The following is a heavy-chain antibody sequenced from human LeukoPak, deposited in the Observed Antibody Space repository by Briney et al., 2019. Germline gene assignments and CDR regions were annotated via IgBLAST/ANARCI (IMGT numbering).Heavy chain of an antibody. CDR2: ISWNSGSI. CDR1: GFTFDDYA. V-gene: IGHV3-9*01. CDR3: AKASGPIAVAFYYFDY. J-gene: IGHJ4*02. Sequence: GGSLRLSCAASGFTFDDYAMHWVRQAPGKGLEWVSGISWNSGSIGYADSVKGRFTISRDNAKNSLYLQMNSLRAEDTALYYCAKASGPIAVAFYYFDYWGQGTLVTVSS. D-gene: IGHD6-19*01.